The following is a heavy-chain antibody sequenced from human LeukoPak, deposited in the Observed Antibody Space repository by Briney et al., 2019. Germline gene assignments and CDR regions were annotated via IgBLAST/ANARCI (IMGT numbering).Heavy chain of an antibody. CDR1: GGSFSGYY. V-gene: IGHV4-34*01. CDR2: INHSGST. Sequence: SETLSLTCAVYGGSFSGYYRSWIRQPPAKGLEWIGEINHSGSTNYNPSLKSRVTISVDTSKNQFSLKLSSVTAADTAVYYCARGPGYCSGGSCLDKEYFQHWGQGTLVTVSS. J-gene: IGHJ1*01. CDR3: ARGPGYCSGGSCLDKEYFQH. D-gene: IGHD2-15*01.